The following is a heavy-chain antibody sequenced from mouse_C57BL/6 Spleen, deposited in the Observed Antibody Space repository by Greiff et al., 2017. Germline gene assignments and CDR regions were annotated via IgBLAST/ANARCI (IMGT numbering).Heavy chain of an antibody. Sequence: QVQLKESGPGLVAPSQSLSITCTVSGFSLTSYAISWVRQPPGKGLEWLGVIWTGGGTNYNSALKSRLSISKDNSKSQVFLKMNSLQTDDTARYYCARRGGITTVVAHYYAMDYWGQGTSVTVSS. D-gene: IGHD1-1*01. V-gene: IGHV2-9-1*01. CDR1: GFSLTSYA. J-gene: IGHJ4*01. CDR3: ARRGGITTVVAHYYAMDY. CDR2: IWTGGGT.